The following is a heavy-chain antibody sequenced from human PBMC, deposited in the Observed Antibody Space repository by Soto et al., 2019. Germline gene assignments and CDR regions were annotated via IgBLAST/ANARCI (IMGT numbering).Heavy chain of an antibody. CDR3: AGVGWAPFGAFDV. J-gene: IGHJ3*01. CDR1: GGSITSYY. Sequence: QVQLQESGPGLVKPSETLSLTCTVSGGSITSYYWSWIRQPPGQGLEWIGYIFYSGSTNYNPSLTSRVTLLVDTSKDQVSLKVASVNAAGPAVYYFAGVGWAPFGAFDVWGHGTMVTV. D-gene: IGHD3-16*01. V-gene: IGHV4-59*01. CDR2: IFYSGST.